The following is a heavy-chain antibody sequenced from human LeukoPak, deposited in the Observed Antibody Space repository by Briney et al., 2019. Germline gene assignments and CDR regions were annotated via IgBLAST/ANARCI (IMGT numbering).Heavy chain of an antibody. D-gene: IGHD2-8*02. CDR1: GGSISSYY. J-gene: IGHJ4*02. V-gene: IGHV4-39*02. CDR3: ARVYRRRQTAGDGVYYFDY. CDR2: IYYTGST. Sequence: SETLSLTCTVSGGSISSYYWSWIRQPPGKGLEWIGTIYYTGSTYYNPSLKSRVTISVDTSKNHFSLKLNSVTAADTAVYYCARVYRRRQTAGDGVYYFDYWGQGTLVTVSS.